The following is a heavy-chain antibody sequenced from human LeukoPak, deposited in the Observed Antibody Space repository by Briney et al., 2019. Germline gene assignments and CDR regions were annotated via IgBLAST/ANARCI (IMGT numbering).Heavy chain of an antibody. CDR3: AGALTRYYYDSSGYYLDY. V-gene: IGHV3-23*01. CDR1: GFTFSSYA. J-gene: IGHJ4*02. CDR2: ISGSGGST. Sequence: GGSLRLSCAASGFTFSSYAMSWVRQAPGKGLGWVSAISGSGGSTYYADPVKGRFTISRDNSKNTLYLQMNSLRAEDTAVYYCAGALTRYYYDSSGYYLDYWGQGTLVTVSS. D-gene: IGHD3-22*01.